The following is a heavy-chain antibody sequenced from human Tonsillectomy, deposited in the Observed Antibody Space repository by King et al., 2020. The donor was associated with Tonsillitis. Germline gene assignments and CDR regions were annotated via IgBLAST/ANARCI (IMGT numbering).Heavy chain of an antibody. CDR1: GGSISSSSYY. Sequence: LQLQESGPGLVKPSETLSLTCTVSGGSISSSSYYWGWIRQPPGKGLEWIGSIYYSGSTYYNPSLKSRVTIFVDTSKNQFSLKLSSVTAADTAVYYCARRYDFWSGYNYYYYMDVWGKGTTVTVSS. J-gene: IGHJ6*03. CDR3: ARRYDFWSGYNYYYYMDV. D-gene: IGHD3-3*01. CDR2: IYYSGST. V-gene: IGHV4-39*01.